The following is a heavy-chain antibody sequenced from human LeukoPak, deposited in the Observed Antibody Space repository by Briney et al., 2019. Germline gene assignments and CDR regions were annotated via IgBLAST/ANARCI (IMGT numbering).Heavy chain of an antibody. CDR3: AAGDSFDY. CDR2: IDQDANER. Sequence: PGGSLRLSCAVSGLSFGNYWMRWVRQAPGKGLEWVANIDQDANERYYVDSVKGRFTISRDNAKNSLYLQVNSLRAEDTAVYYCAAGDSFDYWGQGALVTVSS. J-gene: IGHJ4*02. CDR1: GLSFGNYW. V-gene: IGHV3-7*01.